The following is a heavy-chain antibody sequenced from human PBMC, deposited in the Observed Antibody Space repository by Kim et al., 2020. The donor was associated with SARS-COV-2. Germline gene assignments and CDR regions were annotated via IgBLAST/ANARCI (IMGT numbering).Heavy chain of an antibody. D-gene: IGHD2-21*02. CDR2: IWYDGSNK. CDR3: ARGDCGGDCYLTGDFDY. J-gene: IGHJ4*02. CDR1: GFTFSSYG. Sequence: GGSLRLSCAASGFTFSSYGMHWVRQAPGKGLEWVAVIWYDGSNKYYADSVKGRFTISRDNSKNTLYLQMNSLRAEDTAVYYCARGDCGGDCYLTGDFDYWGQGTLVTVSS. V-gene: IGHV3-33*01.